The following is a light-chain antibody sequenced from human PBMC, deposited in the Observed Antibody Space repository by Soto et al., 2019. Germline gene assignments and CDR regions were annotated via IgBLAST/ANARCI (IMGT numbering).Light chain of an antibody. Sequence: DIQVTQSPSSLSASVGDRVTITCRASQDITNYLAWYQQKPGKVPKLLIYAASTLQSGVPSRFSGSGSGTDFTLTISSLQPEDAATYFCQKCSGPPPFTFGPGTTVDIK. V-gene: IGKV1-27*01. J-gene: IGKJ3*01. CDR2: AAS. CDR3: QKCSGPPPFT. CDR1: QDITNY.